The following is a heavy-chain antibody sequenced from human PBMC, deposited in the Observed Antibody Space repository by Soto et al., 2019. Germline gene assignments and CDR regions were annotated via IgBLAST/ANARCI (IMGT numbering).Heavy chain of an antibody. D-gene: IGHD3-3*01. CDR2: ISGGGGST. CDR3: AKVLAITIFGVAPGFFDY. Sequence: GGSLRLSCAASGFTFSSYAMSWVRQAPGKGLEWVSAISGGGGSTYYADSVKGRFTISRDNSKNTLYLQMNSLRAEDTAVYYCAKVLAITIFGVAPGFFDYWGQGTLVTVSS. V-gene: IGHV3-23*01. J-gene: IGHJ4*02. CDR1: GFTFSSYA.